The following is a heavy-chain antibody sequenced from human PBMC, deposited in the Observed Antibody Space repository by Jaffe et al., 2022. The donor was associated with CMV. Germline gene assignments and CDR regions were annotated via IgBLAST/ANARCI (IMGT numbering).Heavy chain of an antibody. Sequence: QVQLVQSGAEVKKPGASVKVSCKASGYTFTGYYMHWVRQAPGQGLEWMGWINPNSGGTNYAQKFQGWVTMTRDTSISTAYMELSRLRSDDTAVYYCARDGGAADTAMVVGSYMDVWGKGTTVTVSS. D-gene: IGHD5-18*01. J-gene: IGHJ6*03. V-gene: IGHV1-2*04. CDR1: GYTFTGYY. CDR2: INPNSGGT. CDR3: ARDGGAADTAMVVGSYMDV.